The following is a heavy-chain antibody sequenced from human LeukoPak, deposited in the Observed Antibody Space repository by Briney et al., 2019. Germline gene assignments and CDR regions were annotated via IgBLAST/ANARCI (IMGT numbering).Heavy chain of an antibody. CDR1: GFTFNNYA. Sequence: GGSLRLSCTASGFTFNNYAIHWVRQAPGKGLEWVSSISSSGGSTYYADSVKGRFTISRDDSKNTLYVQMNSLRAEDTAVYYCAKVRTGHYFDYWGQGTLVTVSS. CDR2: ISSSGGST. V-gene: IGHV3-23*01. D-gene: IGHD3/OR15-3a*01. J-gene: IGHJ4*02. CDR3: AKVRTGHYFDY.